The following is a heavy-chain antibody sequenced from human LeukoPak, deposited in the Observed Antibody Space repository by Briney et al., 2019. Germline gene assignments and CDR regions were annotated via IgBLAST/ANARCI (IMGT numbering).Heavy chain of an antibody. Sequence: SETLSLTCTVSGGSISSYYWSWIRQPAGKGLEWIGRIYTSGSTNYNPSLKSRVTMSVDTSKNQFSLKLSSVTAADTAVYYCARDLSYDFWSGYSDRFDPWGQGTLVTVSS. V-gene: IGHV4-4*07. CDR1: GGSISSYY. D-gene: IGHD3-3*01. CDR3: ARDLSYDFWSGYSDRFDP. CDR2: IYTSGST. J-gene: IGHJ5*02.